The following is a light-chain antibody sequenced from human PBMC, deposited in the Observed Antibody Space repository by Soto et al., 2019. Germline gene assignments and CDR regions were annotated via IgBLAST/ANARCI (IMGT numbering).Light chain of an antibody. CDR1: QSIKTY. CDR3: QQRAMWPIT. CDR2: DAS. Sequence: EIVLTQSPATLSLSPGRRVTLSCRATQSIKTYLDWYQQKPGHAPRLLIYDASKRAPAIPARFSGSGSETDFTLNISSLEPEDVAVYYCQQRAMWPITFGQGTRLEI. J-gene: IGKJ5*01. V-gene: IGKV3-11*01.